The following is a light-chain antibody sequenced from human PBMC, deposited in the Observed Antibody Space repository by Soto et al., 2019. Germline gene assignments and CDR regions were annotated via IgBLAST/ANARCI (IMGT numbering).Light chain of an antibody. J-gene: IGKJ4*01. V-gene: IGKV1-5*01. CDR2: DAS. CDR1: QSISSW. CDR3: QQYNTYPLT. Sequence: DIQMTQSPYTLSASVGDRVTITCRASQSISSWLAWYQQKPGKAPTLLIYDASSLDSGVPSRFSGRGSGTEFTLTISSLQPDDLGTYYCQQYNTYPLTFGGGTKVEIK.